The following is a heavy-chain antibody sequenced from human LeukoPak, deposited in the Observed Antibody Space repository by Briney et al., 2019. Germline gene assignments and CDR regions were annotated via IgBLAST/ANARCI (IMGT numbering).Heavy chain of an antibody. CDR3: TRHDGDYVY. CDR2: IRSKANSYAT. Sequence: GGSLRLSCVVSGFTFNNYGMNWVRQASGKGLEWVGRIRSKANSYATAYAASVKGRFTISRDDSKNTAYLQMNSLKTEDTAVYYCTRHDGDYVYWGQGTLVTVSS. J-gene: IGHJ4*02. CDR1: GFTFNNYG. D-gene: IGHD4-17*01. V-gene: IGHV3-73*01.